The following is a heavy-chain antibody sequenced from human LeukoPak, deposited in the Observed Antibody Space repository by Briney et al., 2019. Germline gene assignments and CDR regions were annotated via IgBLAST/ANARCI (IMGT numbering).Heavy chain of an antibody. CDR3: AKLIVRLDY. D-gene: IGHD2-21*01. CDR1: GFTFSTYS. J-gene: IGHJ4*02. Sequence: GGSLRLSCAASGFTFSTYSMNWVRQAPGKGLEWLSYISGSSSVIYYADSVKGRFTISRDNSKNTLYLQMNSLRAEDTAVYYCAKLIVRLDYWGQGTLVTVSS. CDR2: ISGSSSVI. V-gene: IGHV3-48*01.